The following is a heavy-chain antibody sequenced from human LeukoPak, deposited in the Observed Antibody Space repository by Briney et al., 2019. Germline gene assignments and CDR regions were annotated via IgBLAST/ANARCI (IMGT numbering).Heavy chain of an antibody. Sequence: ASVSVSCTASGYTFTNYHIAWVRQAPGQGLEWMGWVSTNDGNTVYAQRLQGRVTMTTDTSTSVAYMELRSLTSDDTAVYYCTRAPPGMTMMTDYWGQGTLATVSS. V-gene: IGHV1-18*01. CDR2: VSTNDGNT. CDR1: GYTFTNYH. J-gene: IGHJ4*02. CDR3: TRAPPGMTMMTDY. D-gene: IGHD3-22*01.